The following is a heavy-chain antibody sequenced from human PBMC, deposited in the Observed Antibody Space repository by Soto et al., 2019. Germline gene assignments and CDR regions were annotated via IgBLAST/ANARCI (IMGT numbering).Heavy chain of an antibody. V-gene: IGHV5-51*01. Sequence: GESLKISCKGSGYSFTSYCFGWVRQMPGKGLVWMGIIYPGDSDTRYSPSFQGQVTISADKFISTACLQWSSLKASDTAVYQCALAPSGLTYGMDVLGQGTTATVSS. J-gene: IGHJ6*02. CDR2: IYPGDSDT. D-gene: IGHD5-12*01. CDR1: GYSFTSYC. CDR3: ALAPSGLTYGMDV.